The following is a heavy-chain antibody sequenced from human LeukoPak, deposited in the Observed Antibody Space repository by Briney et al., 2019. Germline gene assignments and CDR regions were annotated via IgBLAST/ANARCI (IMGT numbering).Heavy chain of an antibody. D-gene: IGHD4-17*01. Sequence: GGSLRLSCAASGFTFSRYDMHRVRQATGKGLEWVSGIGTAGETYYPGSVKGRFTISRENAKNSLYLQMNSLKAGDTAVYYCARDFKAGDGHWSFDLWGRGTLVTVSS. V-gene: IGHV3-13*01. J-gene: IGHJ2*01. CDR2: IGTAGET. CDR1: GFTFSRYD. CDR3: ARDFKAGDGHWSFDL.